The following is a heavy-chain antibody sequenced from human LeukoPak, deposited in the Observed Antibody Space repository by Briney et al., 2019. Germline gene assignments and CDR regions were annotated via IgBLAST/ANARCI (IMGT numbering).Heavy chain of an antibody. Sequence: GGSLRLSCAASGLTFSSYAMSWVRQAPGKGLEWVSAISGSGGSTYYADSVKGRFTISRDNSKNTLYLQMNSLRAEDTAVYYCAKERDYYDSSGYLGYFDYWGQGTLVTVSS. CDR3: AKERDYYDSSGYLGYFDY. V-gene: IGHV3-23*01. CDR1: GLTFSSYA. CDR2: ISGSGGST. J-gene: IGHJ4*02. D-gene: IGHD3-22*01.